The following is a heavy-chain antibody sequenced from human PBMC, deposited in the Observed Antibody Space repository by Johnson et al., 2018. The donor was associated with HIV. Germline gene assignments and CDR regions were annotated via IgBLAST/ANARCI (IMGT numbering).Heavy chain of an antibody. CDR1: GFTFSSYA. V-gene: IGHV3-30-3*01. D-gene: IGHD1-1*01. J-gene: IGHJ3*02. CDR3: AREGTLGAFDI. Sequence: QVQLVESGGGVVQPGRSLSLSCAASGFTFSSYAMHWVRQAPGKGLEWVAVISYDGSNKYYADSVKGRFTISRDNSKNTLYLQMNSLRAEDTAVYYCAREGTLGAFDIWGQGTMVTVSS. CDR2: ISYDGSNK.